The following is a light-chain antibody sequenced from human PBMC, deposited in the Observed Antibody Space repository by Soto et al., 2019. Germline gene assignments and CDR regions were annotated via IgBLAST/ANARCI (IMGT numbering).Light chain of an antibody. Sequence: QSVLAQPRSVSGSPGQSVTMSCTGTSSDVGDYNFVSWYQQHPGKAPKLMIYDVSERPSGVPDRFFGSKSGNTASLTISGLQAEDEADYYCCSYAGSYTEVFGTGTKVTVL. V-gene: IGLV2-11*01. J-gene: IGLJ1*01. CDR1: SSDVGDYNF. CDR3: CSYAGSYTEV. CDR2: DVS.